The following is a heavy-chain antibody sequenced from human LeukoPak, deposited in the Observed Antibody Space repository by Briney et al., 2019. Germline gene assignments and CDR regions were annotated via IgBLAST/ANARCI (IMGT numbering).Heavy chain of an antibody. D-gene: IGHD6-19*01. CDR1: GINFSGXA. J-gene: IGHJ4*02. CDR3: ATAYSSGWADY. CDR2: IXXDXXXT. Sequence: PGRSLRLSCXASGINFSGXAMXXXXXAPXKGLXSVXXIXXDXXXTXXXXSVXXRLXXXXXNXNNMLFLQLNSLRTDDTAVYFCATAYSSGWADYWGQGTLVTVSS. V-gene: IGHV3-30*01.